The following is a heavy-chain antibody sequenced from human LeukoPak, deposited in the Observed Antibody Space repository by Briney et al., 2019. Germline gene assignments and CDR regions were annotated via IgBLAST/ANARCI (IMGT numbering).Heavy chain of an antibody. J-gene: IGHJ6*04. CDR2: INPSGGST. Sequence: ASVKVSCKASGYTFTSYYMHWVRQAPGQGLEWMGIINPSGGSTSYAQKFQGRVTMTRDTSTSTVYMELSSLRSEDTAVYYCARDQRVIVATIDYYYYGMDVWGKGTTVTVSS. CDR1: GYTFTSYY. CDR3: ARDQRVIVATIDYYYYGMDV. D-gene: IGHD5-12*01. V-gene: IGHV1-46*01.